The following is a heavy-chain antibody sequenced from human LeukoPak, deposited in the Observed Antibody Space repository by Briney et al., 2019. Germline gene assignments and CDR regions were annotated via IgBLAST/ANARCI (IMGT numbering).Heavy chain of an antibody. CDR2: IKEDGSES. CDR1: GFIFSTYW. CDR3: TADSGWSFAW. J-gene: IGHJ4*02. Sequence: GGSLRLSCAASGFIFSTYWMSWVRQAPGKGLEWVANIKEDGSESHYVDSVKGRFSISRDNAKNSLYLQMNSLRADDTAVYYCTADSGWSFAWWGQGTLVTVSS. V-gene: IGHV3-7*03. D-gene: IGHD6-19*01.